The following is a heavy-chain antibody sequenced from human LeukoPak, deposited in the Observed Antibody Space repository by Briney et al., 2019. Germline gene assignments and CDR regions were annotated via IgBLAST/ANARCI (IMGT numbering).Heavy chain of an antibody. J-gene: IGHJ5*02. Sequence: PGRSLRLSCEASGFTFRNYGMHWVRQAPGKGLDWVGVIWFDGSNRYYADSVKGRFTISRDNSKNTLYLQVNSVRAEDTAVYYCAKCSTSAYTTGWCNWIDPWGQGTLVTVSS. CDR2: IWFDGSNR. V-gene: IGHV3-33*06. CDR3: AKCSTSAYTTGWCNWIDP. D-gene: IGHD6-19*01. CDR1: GFTFRNYG.